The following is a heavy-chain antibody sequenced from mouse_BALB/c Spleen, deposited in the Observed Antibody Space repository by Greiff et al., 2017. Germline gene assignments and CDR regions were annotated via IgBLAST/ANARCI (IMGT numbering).Heavy chain of an antibody. V-gene: IGHV1S81*02. D-gene: IGHD3-3*01. J-gene: IGHJ3*01. Sequence: QVQLQQPGAELVKPGASVKLSCKASGYTFTSYYMYWVKQRPGQGLEWIGGINPSNGGTNFNEKFKSKATLTVDKSSSTAYMQLSSLTSEDSAVYYCTREGDVGFAYWGQGTLVTVSA. CDR1: GYTFTSYY. CDR3: TREGDVGFAY. CDR2: INPSNGGT.